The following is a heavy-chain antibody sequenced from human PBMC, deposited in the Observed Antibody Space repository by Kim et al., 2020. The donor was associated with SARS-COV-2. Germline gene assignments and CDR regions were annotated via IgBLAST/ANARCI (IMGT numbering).Heavy chain of an antibody. V-gene: IGHV3-49*04. D-gene: IGHD6-13*01. CDR2: LSCNGYSVAI. CDR3: TRVRIVAAGEVDY. CDR1: GFTFGDYA. J-gene: IGHJ4*02. Sequence: GGSLRLSCTASGFTFGDYAMSWVRQAPGKGREGVGGLSCNGYSVAIAYAASVKVRFTISRDDYKIIASLQMNSLKTEDTAVYYCTRVRIVAAGEVDYWGQETLVTVAS.